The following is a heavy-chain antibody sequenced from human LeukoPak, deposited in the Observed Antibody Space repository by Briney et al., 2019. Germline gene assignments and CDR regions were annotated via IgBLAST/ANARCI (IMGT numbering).Heavy chain of an antibody. V-gene: IGHV3-74*01. Sequence: GGSLRLSCAASAFTFSSYWMHWVRQAPGKGLEWVSRIKGDESSINYADSVEGRFTISRDNAKNTVYLHLNSLRVEDTAVYYCAKDRGNILTGTDYWGQGTLVTVSS. CDR2: IKGDESSI. CDR3: AKDRGNILTGTDY. J-gene: IGHJ4*02. D-gene: IGHD3-9*01. CDR1: AFTFSSYW.